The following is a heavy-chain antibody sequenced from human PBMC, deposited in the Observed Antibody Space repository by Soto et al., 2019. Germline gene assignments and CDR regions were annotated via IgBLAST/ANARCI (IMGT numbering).Heavy chain of an antibody. CDR2: IGVSSSNV. V-gene: IGHV3-21*01. CDR1: GFTFSSYS. Sequence: EVQLVESGGGLVKPGGSLRLSCAASGFTFSSYSMNWVRQAPGKGLEWVSSIGVSSSNVYYADSVKGRFTISRDNAKNSLYLQMNSPRAEDTAVYYCARDRKDRYGDRDFDYWGQGTLVTVSS. J-gene: IGHJ4*02. D-gene: IGHD4-17*01. CDR3: ARDRKDRYGDRDFDY.